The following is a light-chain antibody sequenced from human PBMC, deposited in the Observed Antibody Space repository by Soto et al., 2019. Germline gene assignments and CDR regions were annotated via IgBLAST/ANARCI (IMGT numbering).Light chain of an antibody. CDR1: SSDVGGYNY. V-gene: IGLV2-11*01. Sequence: QSLLTQPRSVSGSPGQSVIISCTGTSSDVGGYNYVSWYQQHPGKAPKLMIYDVSKRPSGVPDRFSGSKSGNTASLTISGLQAEDEADYYCCSYAGSHTYVFGTGTKVTVL. CDR2: DVS. CDR3: CSYAGSHTYV. J-gene: IGLJ1*01.